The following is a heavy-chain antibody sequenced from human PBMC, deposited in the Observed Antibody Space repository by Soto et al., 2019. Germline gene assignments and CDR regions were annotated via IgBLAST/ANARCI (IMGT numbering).Heavy chain of an antibody. CDR3: ARRRASDYGGNHHPYYFDR. CDR2: ISYSGRT. D-gene: IGHD4-17*01. V-gene: IGHV4-39*01. CDR1: GASIITNNYF. Sequence: PSETLSLTCTVSGASIITNNYFWVWIRQSPRRGLEVIGSISYSGRTYDNPSLQSRVTISIDASKNQFSLKLTSVTTADTSIYYCARRRASDYGGNHHPYYFDRWGQGNLVTVSS. J-gene: IGHJ4*02.